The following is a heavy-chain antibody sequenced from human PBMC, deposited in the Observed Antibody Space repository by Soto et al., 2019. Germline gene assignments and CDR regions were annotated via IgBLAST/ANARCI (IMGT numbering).Heavy chain of an antibody. J-gene: IGHJ4*02. V-gene: IGHV1-18*01. Sequence: QVQLVQSGAEVKKPGASVKVSCKASGYTFTQYEIGWVRQAPGQGLEWMGWISLYSGNTNYAQKLQGRVTMTTDTSMSTGYMELRSLRSDDTAVYYCVRFASSGWYTGGYWGQGTLVTVSS. CDR1: GYTFTQYE. CDR3: VRFASSGWYTGGY. CDR2: ISLYSGNT. D-gene: IGHD6-19*01.